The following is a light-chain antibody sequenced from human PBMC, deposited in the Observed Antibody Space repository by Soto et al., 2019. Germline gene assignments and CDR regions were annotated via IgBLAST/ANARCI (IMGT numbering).Light chain of an antibody. CDR1: QSVSSN. V-gene: IGKV3-15*01. CDR2: GAS. J-gene: IGKJ1*01. Sequence: EIVMTQSPATLSVSPGERATLSCRASQSVSSNLAWYQQKPGQAPRLLIYGASTRATGIPARFSGSGSGTEFPLTISSLQSEDFAVYYCKQYNNWPPWTFGQGTKVDIK. CDR3: KQYNNWPPWT.